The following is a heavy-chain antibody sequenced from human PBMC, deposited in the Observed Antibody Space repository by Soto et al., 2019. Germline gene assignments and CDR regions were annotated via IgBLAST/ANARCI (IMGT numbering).Heavy chain of an antibody. Sequence: GASEKVPCKASGYTFTGYYMQWVRQAPGQGLEWIGWINPNSGGPNYAQDFHGRVILTRDTSISTAHMELSRLRSDDTAVYYCARDIADYGGNPTRGAFDIWGQGTMVTVSS. D-gene: IGHD4-17*01. V-gene: IGHV1-2*02. CDR3: ARDIADYGGNPTRGAFDI. J-gene: IGHJ3*02. CDR2: INPNSGGP. CDR1: GYTFTGYY.